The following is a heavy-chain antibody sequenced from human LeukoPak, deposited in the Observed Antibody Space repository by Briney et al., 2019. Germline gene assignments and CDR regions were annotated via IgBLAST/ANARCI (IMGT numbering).Heavy chain of an antibody. D-gene: IGHD1-14*01. CDR1: GLTFSNYA. V-gene: IGHV3-23*01. J-gene: IGHJ4*02. CDR2: IDQSGGHI. Sequence: GRSLRLSCTASGLTFSNYAMSWVRQAPAKGLEWVSGIDQSGGHIHYADSVKGRFTISRDNSKNTLHLQMSSLRAEDTAVYYCAKDYRGSGEVGETGPLDYWGQGTLVTVSS. CDR3: AKDYRGSGEVGETGPLDY.